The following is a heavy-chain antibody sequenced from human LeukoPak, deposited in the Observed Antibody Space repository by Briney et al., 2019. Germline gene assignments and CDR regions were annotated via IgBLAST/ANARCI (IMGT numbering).Heavy chain of an antibody. CDR1: GLTVSSNY. V-gene: IGHV3-53*01. CDR2: IYSGGST. Sequence: GGSLRLSCAASGLTVSSNYMSWVRQAPGKGLEWVSVIYSGGSTYYADSVKGRFTISRDNSKNTLYLQMNSLRAEDTAVYYCARDGRAVAPYYYYGMDVWGQGTTVTVSS. CDR3: ARDGRAVAPYYYYGMDV. D-gene: IGHD6-19*01. J-gene: IGHJ6*02.